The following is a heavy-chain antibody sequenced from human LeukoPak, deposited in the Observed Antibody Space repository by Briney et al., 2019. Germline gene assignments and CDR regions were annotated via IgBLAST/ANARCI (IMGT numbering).Heavy chain of an antibody. CDR2: IYGGGNS. CDR1: GFTFSSYW. V-gene: IGHV3-66*02. Sequence: GGSLRLSCAASGFTFSSYWMSWVRQAPGKGLEWVSGIYGGGNSYYADSVTGRFTISRDNSRNTLYLQMNSLRGEDTAVYYCARELTVGATIDYWGQGTLVTVSS. J-gene: IGHJ4*02. D-gene: IGHD1-26*01. CDR3: ARELTVGATIDY.